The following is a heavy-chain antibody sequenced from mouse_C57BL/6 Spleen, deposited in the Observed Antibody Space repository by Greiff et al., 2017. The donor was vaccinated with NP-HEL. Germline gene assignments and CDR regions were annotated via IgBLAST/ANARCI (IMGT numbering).Heavy chain of an antibody. D-gene: IGHD2-10*01. CDR1: GYTFTGYW. CDR2: ILPGSGST. CDR3: GREAYYGNYSWFAY. Sequence: QVQLQQSGAELMKPGASVKLSCKATGYTFTGYWIEWVKQRPGHGLEWIGEILPGSGSTNYNEKFKGKATFTADTSSNTAYMQLSSLTTEDSANYYGGREAYYGNYSWFAYWGQGTLVTVSA. V-gene: IGHV1-9*01. J-gene: IGHJ3*01.